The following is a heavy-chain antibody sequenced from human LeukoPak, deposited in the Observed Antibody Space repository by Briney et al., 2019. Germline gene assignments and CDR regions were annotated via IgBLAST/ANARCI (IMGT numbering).Heavy chain of an antibody. V-gene: IGHV3-11*01. J-gene: IGHJ4*02. CDR2: ISSSGSTI. Sequence: GGPLRLSCAASGFTFSDYYMSWIRQAPGKGLEWVSYISSSGSTIYYADSVKGRFTISRDNAKNSLYLQMNSLRAEDTAVYYCAREPTSGSYFDYWGQGTLVTVSS. D-gene: IGHD1-26*01. CDR1: GFTFSDYY. CDR3: AREPTSGSYFDY.